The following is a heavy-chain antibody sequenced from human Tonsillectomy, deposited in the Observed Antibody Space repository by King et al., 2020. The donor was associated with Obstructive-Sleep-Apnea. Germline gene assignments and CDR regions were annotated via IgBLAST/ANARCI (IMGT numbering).Heavy chain of an antibody. V-gene: IGHV3-53*04. J-gene: IGHJ3*02. CDR1: GLTVSNNY. Sequence: VQLVESGGGLVQPGGSLRLFCVASGLTVSNNYMSWVRQAPGKGLEGGSVIFSGGATYYADSVKGRFTISRHSSKNKLYLQMNSLRVEDTAVYFCARDHPNTSSSSWYRGDAFDIWGQGTMVTVSS. D-gene: IGHD6-13*01. CDR2: IFSGGAT. CDR3: ARDHPNTSSSSWYRGDAFDI.